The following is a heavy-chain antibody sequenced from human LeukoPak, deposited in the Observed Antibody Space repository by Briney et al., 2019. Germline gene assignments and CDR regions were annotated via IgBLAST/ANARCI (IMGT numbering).Heavy chain of an antibody. V-gene: IGHV4-4*09. J-gene: IGHJ6*04. CDR2: IYSSGST. CDR3: ARFTYTTRPSDV. D-gene: IGHD3-16*01. Sequence: PSETLSLTCSVSGGSISGYYWSWIRQPPGQTLEWIGYIYSSGSTNYNPSLQSRVTMSVDTSMNQFSLRLSSVTAADAAVYYCARFTYTTRPSDVWGKGTTVTVSS. CDR1: GGSISGYY.